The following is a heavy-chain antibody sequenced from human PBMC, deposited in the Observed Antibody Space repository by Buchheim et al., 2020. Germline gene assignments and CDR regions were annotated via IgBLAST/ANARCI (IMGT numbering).Heavy chain of an antibody. D-gene: IGHD5-18*01. CDR3: AKDRGYSYGYFDY. CDR2: ISGRGGST. V-gene: IGHV3-23*01. CDR1: GFTFSSYA. Sequence: EVQLLESGGGLVQPGGSLRLSCAASGFTFSSYAMSWVRQAPGKGLEWVSAISGRGGSTYYADSVKGRFPISREHSQNTLYLQMNSLRAEDTAVYYCAKDRGYSYGYFDYWGQGTL. J-gene: IGHJ4*02.